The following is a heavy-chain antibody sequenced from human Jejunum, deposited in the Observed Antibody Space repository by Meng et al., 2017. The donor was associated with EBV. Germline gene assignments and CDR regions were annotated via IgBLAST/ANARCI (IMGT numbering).Heavy chain of an antibody. CDR2: MNPSSEDT. CDR1: GYTLTSND. CDR3: ARAVGAAGSMVNFDY. J-gene: IGHJ4*02. Sequence: HVHVGLSVSDVKKPGALVKVSCKASGYTLTSNDINWVRQATGQGLEWIGWMNPSSEDTGFAQKFQGRVTVTRDNSINTAYMELSSLTSDDTAVYYCARAVGAAGSMVNFDYWGQGTLVTVSS. D-gene: IGHD6-13*01. V-gene: IGHV1-8*01.